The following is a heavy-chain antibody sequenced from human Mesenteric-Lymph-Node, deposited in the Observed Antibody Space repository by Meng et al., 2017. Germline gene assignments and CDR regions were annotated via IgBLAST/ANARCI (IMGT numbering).Heavy chain of an antibody. CDR1: GYTFTSYG. CDR3: ARETVMFSGSYYFDY. D-gene: IGHD1-26*01. J-gene: IGHJ4*02. Sequence: ASVKVSCKASGYTFTSYGISWVRQAPGQGLEWMGWISAYNGNINYPQKVQGRVTMTTDTSTSTAYMELRSLRSDDTAVYYCARETVMFSGSYYFDYWGQGTLVTVSS. V-gene: IGHV1-18*01. CDR2: ISAYNGNI.